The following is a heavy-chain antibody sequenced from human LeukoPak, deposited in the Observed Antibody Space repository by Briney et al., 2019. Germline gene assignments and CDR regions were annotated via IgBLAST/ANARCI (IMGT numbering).Heavy chain of an antibody. J-gene: IGHJ6*02. CDR1: GGTLSSYA. Sequence: SVKVSCKASGGTLSSYAISWVRQAPGQGLEWMGGIIPSFGTANYAQKFQGRVTITADESTSTAYMELSSLRSEDTAVYYCASTKDIVVVPAAMRWANYYYYGMDVWGQGTTVTVSS. D-gene: IGHD2-2*01. CDR2: IIPSFGTA. V-gene: IGHV1-69*13. CDR3: ASTKDIVVVPAAMRWANYYYYGMDV.